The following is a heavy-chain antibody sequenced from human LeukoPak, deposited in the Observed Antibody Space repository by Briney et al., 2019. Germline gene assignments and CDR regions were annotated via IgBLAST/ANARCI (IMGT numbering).Heavy chain of an antibody. CDR2: IKQDGSER. J-gene: IGHJ4*02. CDR1: GFTFSGFS. D-gene: IGHD6-6*01. CDR3: ARLTPRGAAQTLDY. Sequence: GGSLRLSCAASGFTFSGFSMSWVRQSPTKGLEWVANIKQDGSERYYVDSVKGRFTISRDNAKNSLSLQMNNLRVEDTAVYYCARLTPRGAAQTLDYWGQGTLVTVSS. V-gene: IGHV3-7*03.